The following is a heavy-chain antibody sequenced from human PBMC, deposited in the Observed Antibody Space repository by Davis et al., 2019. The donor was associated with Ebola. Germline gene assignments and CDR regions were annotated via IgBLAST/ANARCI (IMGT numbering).Heavy chain of an antibody. CDR1: GGSISSGGYY. D-gene: IGHD6-13*01. CDR3: ARSGSSSWYFTNNWFDP. Sequence: PSETLSLTCTVSGGSISSGGYYWSWIRQHPGKGLEWIGYIYYSGSTYYNPSLKSRVTISVDTSKNQFSLKLSSVTAADTAVYYCARSGSSSWYFTNNWFDPWGQGTLVTVSS. CDR2: IYYSGST. J-gene: IGHJ5*02. V-gene: IGHV4-31*03.